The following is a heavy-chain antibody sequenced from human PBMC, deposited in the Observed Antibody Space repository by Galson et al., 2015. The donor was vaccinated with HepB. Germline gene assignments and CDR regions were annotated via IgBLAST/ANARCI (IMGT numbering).Heavy chain of an antibody. V-gene: IGHV3-53*01. D-gene: IGHD6-13*01. CDR3: ARRYSSTWAFDY. CDR2: IYSGGST. CDR1: GFTVSNSY. J-gene: IGHJ4*02. Sequence: SLRLSCAASGFTVSNSYMNWVRQAPGKALEWVSVIYSGGSTFYADSVKGRFTISRDSSKNTLYLQMTSLRAEDTAVYYCARRYSSTWAFDYWGQGTLVTVSS.